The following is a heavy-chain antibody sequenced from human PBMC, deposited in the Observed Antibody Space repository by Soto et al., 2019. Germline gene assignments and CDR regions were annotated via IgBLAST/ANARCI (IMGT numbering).Heavy chain of an antibody. CDR2: SSATGAAT. CDR3: AKDRRAGGNYGFDSDF. Sequence: EVQLLESGGGLVPPGGSLRLSCAASGFTFSSYGMTWGRQARGQERAGVAFSSATGAATYYADSVTDRFTIARDNSKNTLYLQMTRLRADDTAVYYCAKDRRAGGNYGFDSDFWGKGDLVIVSS. D-gene: IGHD1-7*01. J-gene: IGHJ4*02. CDR1: GFTFSSYG. V-gene: IGHV3-23*01.